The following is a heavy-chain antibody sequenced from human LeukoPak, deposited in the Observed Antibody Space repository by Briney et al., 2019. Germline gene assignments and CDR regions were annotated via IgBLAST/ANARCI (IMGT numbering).Heavy chain of an antibody. J-gene: IGHJ4*02. CDR1: GGSISSSSYY. CDR2: IYHGGST. D-gene: IGHD3-9*01. Sequence: SETLSLTCTVSGGSISSSSYYWGWIRQPPGKGLEWIGHIYHGGSTYYNPSLKSRVTISVDTSKNQFSVKLNSVTAADTAVYYCARTSLTGILHDFDHWGQGTLVTVSS. V-gene: IGHV4-39*07. CDR3: ARTSLTGILHDFDH.